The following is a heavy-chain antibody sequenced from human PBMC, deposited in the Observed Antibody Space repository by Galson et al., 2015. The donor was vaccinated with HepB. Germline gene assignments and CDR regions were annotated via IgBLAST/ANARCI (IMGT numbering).Heavy chain of an antibody. CDR3: AKDMIRRGYYYYGMDV. Sequence: SLRLSCAASGFTFSSYGMHWVRQAPGKGLEWVAVISYDGSNKYYADSVKGRFTISRDNSKNTLYLQMNSLRAEDTAVYYCAKDMIRRGYYYYGMDVWGQGTTVTVSS. D-gene: IGHD3-22*01. V-gene: IGHV3-30*18. J-gene: IGHJ6*02. CDR2: ISYDGSNK. CDR1: GFTFSSYG.